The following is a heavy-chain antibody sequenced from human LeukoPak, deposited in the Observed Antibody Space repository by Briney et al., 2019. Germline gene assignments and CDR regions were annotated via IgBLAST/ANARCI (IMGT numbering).Heavy chain of an antibody. CDR1: GYTFHRYY. J-gene: IGHJ4*02. V-gene: IGHV1-46*02. D-gene: IGHD1-20*01. CDR2: INPNCGNT. Sequence: GASVKVLCKASGYTFHRYYMHWAPQAPGQGLEWMGIINPNCGNTSYAQKFQGRVPMNRDMSPSTVHMELNSLRSEDTAVYYCANLYSWNLFDYWGQGTLVTVS. CDR3: ANLYSWNLFDY.